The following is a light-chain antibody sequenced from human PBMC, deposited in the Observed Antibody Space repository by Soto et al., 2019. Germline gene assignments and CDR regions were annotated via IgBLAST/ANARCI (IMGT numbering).Light chain of an antibody. J-gene: IGKJ1*01. CDR2: GAS. CDR3: QHYNNWPPWT. V-gene: IGKV3-15*01. CDR1: QGISSW. Sequence: MTQSPSSVSASVGDRVTITCRASQGISSWLAWYQQKPGQAPRLLIYGASIRATGIPARFSGSGSGTEFTLTISSLQSEDFAVYYCQHYNNWPPWTFGQGTKVDIK.